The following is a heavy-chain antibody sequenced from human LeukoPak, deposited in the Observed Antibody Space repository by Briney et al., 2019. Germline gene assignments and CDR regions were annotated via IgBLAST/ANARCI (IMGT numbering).Heavy chain of an antibody. D-gene: IGHD3-22*01. Sequence: GGSLRLSCASSGFTFSDYGFHWVRQPPGKGLEWVAVISYDGSDIHYADSVKGRFTISRDNSKNTVYLQMNSLRAEDTAVYYCAKDWDRSDYYDSSGYLYYWGQGTLVTVSS. J-gene: IGHJ4*02. CDR1: GFTFSDYG. CDR3: AKDWDRSDYYDSSGYLYY. V-gene: IGHV3-30*18. CDR2: ISYDGSDI.